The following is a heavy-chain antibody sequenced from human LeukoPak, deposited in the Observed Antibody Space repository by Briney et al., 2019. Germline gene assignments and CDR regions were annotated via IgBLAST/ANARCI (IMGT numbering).Heavy chain of an antibody. V-gene: IGHV3-23*01. CDR1: GFTFSSYA. Sequence: PGGSLRLSCAASGFTFSSYAMSGVRQAPGKGLEWVSAISGSGGSTYYADSVKGRFTISRDNSKNTLYLQMNSLRAEDTAVYYCAKQMLLGYCSSTSCQYYFDYWGQGTLVTVSS. D-gene: IGHD2-2*01. J-gene: IGHJ4*02. CDR3: AKQMLLGYCSSTSCQYYFDY. CDR2: ISGSGGST.